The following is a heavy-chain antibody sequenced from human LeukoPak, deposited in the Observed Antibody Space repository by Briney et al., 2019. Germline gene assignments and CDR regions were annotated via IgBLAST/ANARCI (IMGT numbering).Heavy chain of an antibody. V-gene: IGHV3-23*01. CDR1: GFTFSSYA. CDR2: ISGSGGST. J-gene: IGHJ4*02. CDR3: AKDSRHITMMDY. D-gene: IGHD3-22*01. Sequence: GGSLRLSCAASGFTFSSYAMSWVCQAPGKGLEWVSAISGSGGSTYYADSVKGRFTISRDNSKNTLYLQMNSLRAEDTAVYYCAKDSRHITMMDYWGQGTLVTVSS.